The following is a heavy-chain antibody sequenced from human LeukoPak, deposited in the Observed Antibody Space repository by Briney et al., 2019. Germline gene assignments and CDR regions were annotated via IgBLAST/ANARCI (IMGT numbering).Heavy chain of an antibody. D-gene: IGHD3-22*01. J-gene: IGHJ4*02. CDR1: GFTFSNFW. V-gene: IGHV3-7*03. Sequence: GGSLRLSCTASGFTFSNFWMGWVRQAPGKGLEWVANIKQDETEKFYLGSVKGRFTISRDNAKNSLYLQMNSLRVEDTAVYYCARDKGDYDSSGSLFVFGGQGTLVTVSS. CDR3: ARDKGDYDSSGSLFVF. CDR2: IKQDETEK.